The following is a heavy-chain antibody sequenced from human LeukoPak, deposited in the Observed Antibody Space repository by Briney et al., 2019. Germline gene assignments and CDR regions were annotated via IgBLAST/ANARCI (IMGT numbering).Heavy chain of an antibody. V-gene: IGHV1-69*05. D-gene: IGHD3-22*01. CDR2: IIPIFGTA. CDR1: GGTFSSYA. Sequence: SVKVSCKASGGTFSSYAISWVRQAPGQGLEWMGGIIPIFGTANYAQKFQGRVTMTTDTSTSTAYMELRSLRSDDTAVYYCARVRITMIVVSANFDYWGQGTLVTVSS. CDR3: ARVRITMIVVSANFDY. J-gene: IGHJ4*02.